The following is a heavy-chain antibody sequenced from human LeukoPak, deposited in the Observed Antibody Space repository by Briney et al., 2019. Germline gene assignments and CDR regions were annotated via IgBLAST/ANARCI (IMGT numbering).Heavy chain of an antibody. CDR1: GFTFSIYA. CDR3: AKDTLIIAAARSYSDY. V-gene: IGHV3-23*01. J-gene: IGHJ4*02. D-gene: IGHD6-13*01. Sequence: GGSLRLSCAASGFTFSIYAMSWVRQSPGKGLEWVSGFRGNSGSTYYADSVKGRFTISRDNPKNTLYLQMNILRAEDTAVYYCAKDTLIIAAARSYSDYWGKGTLVIVSS. CDR2: FRGNSGST.